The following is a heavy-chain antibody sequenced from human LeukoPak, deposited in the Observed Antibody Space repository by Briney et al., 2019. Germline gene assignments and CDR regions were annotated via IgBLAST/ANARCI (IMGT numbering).Heavy chain of an antibody. CDR2: IIPIFGTA. CDR1: GGTFSSYA. Sequence: RASVKVSCKASGGTFSSYAISWVRQAPGQGLEWMGGIIPIFGTANYAQKFQGRVTITADESTSTAYMELSSLRSEDTAVYYCARNDYSPYYYYYGMDVWGQGTTVTVS. CDR3: ARNDYSPYYYYYGMDV. D-gene: IGHD4-11*01. V-gene: IGHV1-69*13. J-gene: IGHJ6*02.